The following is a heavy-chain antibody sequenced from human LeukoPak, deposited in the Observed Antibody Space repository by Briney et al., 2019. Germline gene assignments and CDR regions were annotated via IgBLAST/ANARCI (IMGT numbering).Heavy chain of an antibody. CDR3: ARVRPPAAGVKGRFDP. V-gene: IGHV3-48*03. D-gene: IGHD2-2*01. Sequence: PGGSLRLSCAASGFTFSSYEMNWVRQAPGKGLEWVSYISSSGSTIYYADSVKGRFTISRDNAKNSLYLQMNSLRAEDTAVYYCARVRPPAAGVKGRFDPWGQGTLVTVSS. CDR2: ISSSGSTI. J-gene: IGHJ5*02. CDR1: GFTFSSYE.